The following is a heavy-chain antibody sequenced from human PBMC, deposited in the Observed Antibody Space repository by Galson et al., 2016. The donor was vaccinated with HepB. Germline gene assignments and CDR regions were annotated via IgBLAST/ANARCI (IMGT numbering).Heavy chain of an antibody. CDR3: ASGRGYAPDWFDP. CDR1: GGSIGPYY. J-gene: IGHJ5*02. D-gene: IGHD5-12*01. V-gene: IGHV4-59*01. CDR2: ISHSGSA. Sequence: SETLSLTCTVSGGSIGPYYWSWIRQPPGQGPEWIGYISHSGSATYNPPLKSRVTLFMDTSKNQLSLQLNSVTASDAAVYYCASGRGYAPDWFDPCGPGTLGAVSS.